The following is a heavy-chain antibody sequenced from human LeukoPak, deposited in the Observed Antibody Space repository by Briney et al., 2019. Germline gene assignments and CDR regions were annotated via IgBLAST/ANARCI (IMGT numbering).Heavy chain of an antibody. CDR2: IHPNSGGT. D-gene: IGHD2-15*01. J-gene: IGHJ6*02. CDR1: GYTFTAYY. CDR3: ARTGGVVAAIGEGSYGMDV. V-gene: IGHV1-2*02. Sequence: ASVKVSCKASGYTFTAYYVHWVRQAPGQGPEWMGWIHPNSGGTKYAQNFQGRVTMTRDTSITTAYMELSSLRSDDTAVYYCARTGGVVAAIGEGSYGMDVWGQGTTVTVSS.